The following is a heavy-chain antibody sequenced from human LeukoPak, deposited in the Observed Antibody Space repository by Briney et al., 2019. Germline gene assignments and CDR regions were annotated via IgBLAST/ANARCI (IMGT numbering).Heavy chain of an antibody. CDR3: ARGNCDFWSGYYPLEY. J-gene: IGHJ4*02. CDR1: GFPFDVYA. CDR2: ISSSSSYI. V-gene: IGHV3-21*01. D-gene: IGHD3-3*01. Sequence: PGGSLRLSCGASGFPFDVYAMHWVRNARGKGLEWVSSISSSSSYIYYADPVKGRFTIYRDNAKNSLYLQVNTLRAEDTAVSYCARGNCDFWSGYYPLEYWGQGTLVTVSS.